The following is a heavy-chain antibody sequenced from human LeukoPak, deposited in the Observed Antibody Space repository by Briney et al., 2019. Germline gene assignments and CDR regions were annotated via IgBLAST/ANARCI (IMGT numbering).Heavy chain of an antibody. CDR3: ARGFGDRSYRRPPSFDY. CDR2: IYYSGST. CDR1: GGSISSGSYY. Sequence: SQTVSLTCTVSGGSISSGSYYWSWIRQPAGKGLEWIGYIYYSGSTNYNPSLKSRVTISVDTSKNQFSLKLSSVTAADTAVYYCARGFGDRSYRRPPSFDYWGQGTLVTVSS. V-gene: IGHV4-61*10. J-gene: IGHJ4*02. D-gene: IGHD1-26*01.